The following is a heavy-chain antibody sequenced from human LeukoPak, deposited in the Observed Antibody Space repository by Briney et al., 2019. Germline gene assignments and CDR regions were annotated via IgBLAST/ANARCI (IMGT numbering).Heavy chain of an antibody. V-gene: IGHV4-34*01. J-gene: IGHJ4*02. CDR1: GGSFSGYY. CDR2: INHSGST. CDR3: ARGRNYPIVLMVYATAYDY. D-gene: IGHD2-8*01. Sequence: PSETLSLTCAVYGGSFSGYYWSWIRQPPGKGLEWIGEINHSGSTNYNPSLKSRVTISVDTSKNQFSLKLSSVTAADTAVYYCARGRNYPIVLMVYATAYDYWGQGTLVTVSS.